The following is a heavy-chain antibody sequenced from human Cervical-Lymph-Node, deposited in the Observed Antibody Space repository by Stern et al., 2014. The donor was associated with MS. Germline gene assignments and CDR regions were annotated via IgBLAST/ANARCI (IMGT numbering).Heavy chain of an antibody. V-gene: IGHV1-18*01. D-gene: IGHD2-8*01. CDR2: ISADSGNT. Sequence: QVQLVQSGTEVKKPGASVLVSCKASGYTFTTYGITWVRQAPGQGLEWMGWISADSGNTKYAQKVQDRVPMTRDTPTGTAYMEVRSLRSEDTAVYYCARDKMHAFDYWGQGTQVTVPS. CDR1: GYTFTTYG. CDR3: ARDKMHAFDY. J-gene: IGHJ4*02.